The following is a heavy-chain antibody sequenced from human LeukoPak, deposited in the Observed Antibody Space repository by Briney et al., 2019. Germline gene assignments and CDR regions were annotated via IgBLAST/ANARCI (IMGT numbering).Heavy chain of an antibody. D-gene: IGHD2/OR15-2a*01. CDR1: GFTFSNYG. CDR2: ISSGGDYL. J-gene: IGHJ4*02. CDR3: ASRSMASDY. Sequence: GGSLRLSCAASGFTFSNYGLTWVRQAPGKGLEWVSYISSGGDYLYYADSVEGRFTISRDNAKNSLYLEANSLRAEDTALYYCASRSMASDYWGQGTLVTVSS. V-gene: IGHV3-21*01.